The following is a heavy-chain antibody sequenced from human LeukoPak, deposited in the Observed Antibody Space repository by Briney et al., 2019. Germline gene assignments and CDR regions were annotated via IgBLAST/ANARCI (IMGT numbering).Heavy chain of an antibody. D-gene: IGHD2-2*01. Sequence: GGSLRLSCAASGFTFSNYAMSWVRQAAGKGLEWVSGITSGHSTYYADSVKGRFTISRDNSKNTVYLQMNSLRAEDTAVYYCAKDYPECSGTSCSGEAFFDYWGQGTLVTVSS. CDR3: AKDYPECSGTSCSGEAFFDY. J-gene: IGHJ4*02. V-gene: IGHV3-23*01. CDR2: ITSGHST. CDR1: GFTFSNYA.